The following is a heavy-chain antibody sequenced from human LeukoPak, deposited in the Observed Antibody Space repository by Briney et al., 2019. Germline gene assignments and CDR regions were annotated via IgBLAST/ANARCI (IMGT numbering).Heavy chain of an antibody. CDR1: GFTFSSSA. Sequence: GGSLRLSCAASGFTFSSSAMSWVRQAPGRGLEWVSAISNNGGYTYYADSVQGRFTISRDNSKSTLCLQMSSLRAEDTAVYYCAKQLGYCSDGSCYFPYWGQGTLVTVSS. D-gene: IGHD2-15*01. J-gene: IGHJ4*02. CDR3: AKQLGYCSDGSCYFPY. CDR2: ISNNGGYT. V-gene: IGHV3-23*01.